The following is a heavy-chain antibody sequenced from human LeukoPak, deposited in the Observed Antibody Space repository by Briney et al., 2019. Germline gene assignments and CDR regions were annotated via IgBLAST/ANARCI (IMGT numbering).Heavy chain of an antibody. CDR3: ARGSGSAYDY. Sequence: SETLSLTCTVSGGSISSSNCYWGWIRQPPGKGLEWIGSIYYSGSTYYNPSLKSRVTISVDTSKNQFSLKLSSVTAADTAVYYCARGSGSAYDYWGQGTLVTVSS. J-gene: IGHJ4*02. CDR1: GGSISSSNCY. D-gene: IGHD2-15*01. CDR2: IYYSGST. V-gene: IGHV4-39*07.